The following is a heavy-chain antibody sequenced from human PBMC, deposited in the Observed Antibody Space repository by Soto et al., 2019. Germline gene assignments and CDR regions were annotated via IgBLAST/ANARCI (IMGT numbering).Heavy chain of an antibody. CDR3: AASRWLQSLDY. J-gene: IGHJ4*02. D-gene: IGHD5-12*01. Sequence: GTSVEVSSKASRLTLESTAGQWAQQARGQRLEWIGWIVVGSGNTNYAQKFQERVTITRDMSTSTAYMELSSLRSEDTAVYYCAASRWLQSLDYWGQGTLVTVSS. CDR1: RLTLESTA. V-gene: IGHV1-58*01. CDR2: IVVGSGNT.